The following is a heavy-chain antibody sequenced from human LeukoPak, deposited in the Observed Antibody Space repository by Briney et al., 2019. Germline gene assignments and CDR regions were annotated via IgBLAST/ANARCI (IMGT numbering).Heavy chain of an antibody. Sequence: SSETLSLTCTVYGGSFSGYYWSWIRQPPGKGLEWIGEINHSGSTNYNPSLKSRVTISVDTSKSQFSLKLSSVTAADTAVYYCARGPTRRSSGSYYSRDYWGQGTLVTVSS. J-gene: IGHJ4*02. CDR1: GGSFSGYY. CDR3: ARGPTRRSSGSYYSRDY. CDR2: INHSGST. D-gene: IGHD3-10*01. V-gene: IGHV4-34*01.